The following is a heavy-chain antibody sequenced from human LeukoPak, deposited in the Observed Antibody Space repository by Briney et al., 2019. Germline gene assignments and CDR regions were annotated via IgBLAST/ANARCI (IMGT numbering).Heavy chain of an antibody. D-gene: IGHD6-19*01. CDR3: ARGAYSSGWAYFDH. CDR2: ISSSSSTI. CDR1: GFTFSSYS. Sequence: GGSLRLSCAASGFTFSSYSMNWVRQAPGKGLEWVSYISSSSSTIYYGDSVKGRFTISRDNAKNSLYLHMDSLRAEETAVYYCARGAYSSGWAYFDHWGQGTLVTVSS. V-gene: IGHV3-48*04. J-gene: IGHJ4*02.